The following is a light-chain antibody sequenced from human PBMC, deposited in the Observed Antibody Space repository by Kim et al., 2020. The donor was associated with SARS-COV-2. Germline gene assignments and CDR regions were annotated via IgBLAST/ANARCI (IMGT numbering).Light chain of an antibody. CDR3: QQYYNLYT. CDR1: ESISTS. Sequence: LAGAPGESATLACRASESISTSLAWYQQRSGQVPRLLILGASTRAAGVPTRFTGRGSGTEFTLTINSLQSEDFAVYYCQQYYNLYTFGQGTKLEI. CDR2: GAS. V-gene: IGKV3D-15*01. J-gene: IGKJ2*01.